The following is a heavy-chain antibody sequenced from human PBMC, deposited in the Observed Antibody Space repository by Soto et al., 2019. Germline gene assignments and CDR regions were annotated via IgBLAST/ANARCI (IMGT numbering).Heavy chain of an antibody. J-gene: IGHJ6*02. V-gene: IGHV1-69*06. D-gene: IGHD3-10*01. Sequence: ASVKVSCKASGGTFSSYAISWVRQAPGQGLEWMGGIIPIFGTANYAQKFQGRVTITADKSTSPAYMELSSLRSEDTAVYYCARGRFGELLSYYYYYGMDVWGQGTTVTVSS. CDR3: ARGRFGELLSYYYYYGMDV. CDR2: IIPIFGTA. CDR1: GGTFSSYA.